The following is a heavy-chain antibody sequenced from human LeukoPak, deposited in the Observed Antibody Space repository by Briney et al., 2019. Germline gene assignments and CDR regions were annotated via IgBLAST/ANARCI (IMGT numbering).Heavy chain of an antibody. V-gene: IGHV1-69*13. D-gene: IGHD3-10*01. CDR2: IIPIFGTA. CDR1: GYTFTSYY. J-gene: IGHJ6*03. Sequence: ASVKVSCKASGYTFTSYYMHWVRQAPGQGLEWMGGIIPIFGTANYAQKFQGRVTITADESTSTAYMELSSLRSEDTAVYYCARTSMVRGVITYYYYYYMDVWGKGTTVTVSS. CDR3: ARTSMVRGVITYYYYYYMDV.